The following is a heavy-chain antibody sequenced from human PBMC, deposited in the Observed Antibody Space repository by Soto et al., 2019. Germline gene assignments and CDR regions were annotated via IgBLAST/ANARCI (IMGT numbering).Heavy chain of an antibody. CDR1: GYNCIAYA. D-gene: IGHD3-10*01. CDR3: ARKGAQFGSGTYKTYRDN. Sequence: QVQLVQSGAEVKKPGAPVKVSCKASGYNCIAYAIHWLRQAPGQGLEWMGRIDAANGNTRYSQRFEGRDAITRDSSAITVYVEVSSLRLEDTAIYYWARKGAQFGSGTYKTYRDNWGQGTLVTVSS. V-gene: IGHV1-3*01. J-gene: IGHJ1*01. CDR2: IDAANGNT.